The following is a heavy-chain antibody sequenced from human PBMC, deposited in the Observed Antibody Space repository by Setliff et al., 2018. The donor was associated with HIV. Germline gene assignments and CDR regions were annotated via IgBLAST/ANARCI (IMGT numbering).Heavy chain of an antibody. J-gene: IGHJ6*03. V-gene: IGHV5-51*01. Sequence: GESLKISCKGSGYSFTSYWIGWVRQMPGKGLEWMGIIHPGDSDIRYSPSFQGQVTFSADKSFSTAYLQWSSLKASDNAIYYCARHLGLPDATDYMDVWGKGTTVTVSS. CDR2: IHPGDSDI. D-gene: IGHD2-2*01. CDR3: ARHLGLPDATDYMDV. CDR1: GYSFTSYW.